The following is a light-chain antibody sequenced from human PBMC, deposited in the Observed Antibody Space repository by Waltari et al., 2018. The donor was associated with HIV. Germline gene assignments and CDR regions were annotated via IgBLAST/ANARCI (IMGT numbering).Light chain of an antibody. Sequence: DIGMTQYPDSLPVSLGERATIDCKSLPSILFDSNYKNYLAWYQQKPGQPPKVLIYWASTRESGVPDRFSRSGSGTDFTLTISRLQPEDVAFYYRQQYFSTTPTFGQGTRVGI. J-gene: IGKJ1*01. CDR1: PSILFDSNYKNY. V-gene: IGKV4-1*01. CDR2: WAS. CDR3: QQYFSTTPT.